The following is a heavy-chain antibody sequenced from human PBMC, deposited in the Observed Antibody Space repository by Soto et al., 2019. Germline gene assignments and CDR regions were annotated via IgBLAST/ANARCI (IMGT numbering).Heavy chain of an antibody. Sequence: KNPCQGFGEHFTSYGSVLVRQLTGKGLEWMGLIYPGDSDTRYSPSFQGQVTISADKSISTAYLQWSSLKASDTAMYYCARLHTIFGVVKVSNYYYYGMDGWGHGTKVTFSS. D-gene: IGHD3-3*01. J-gene: IGHJ6*02. V-gene: IGHV5-51*01. CDR3: ARLHTIFGVVKVSNYYYYGMDG. CDR2: IYPGDSDT. CDR1: GEHFTSYG.